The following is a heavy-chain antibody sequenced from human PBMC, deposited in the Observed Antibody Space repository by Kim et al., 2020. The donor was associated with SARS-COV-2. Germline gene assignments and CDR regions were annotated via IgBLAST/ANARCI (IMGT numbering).Heavy chain of an antibody. D-gene: IGHD5-18*01. CDR3: AQLGQPDYYYYYGMDV. CDR2: INTNTGNP. V-gene: IGHV7-4-1*02. J-gene: IGHJ6*02. CDR1: GYTFTSYA. Sequence: ASVKVSCKASGYTFTSYAMNWVRQAPGQGLEWMGWINTNTGNPTYAQGFTGRFVFSLDTSVSTAYLQISSLTAEDTAVYYCAQLGQPDYYYYYGMDVWGQGTTVTVSS.